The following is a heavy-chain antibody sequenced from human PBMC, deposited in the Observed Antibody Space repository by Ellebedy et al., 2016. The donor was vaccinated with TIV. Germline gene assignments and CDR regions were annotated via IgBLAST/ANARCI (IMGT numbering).Heavy chain of an antibody. Sequence: ASVKVSXXASGYTFTTYDINWVRQATGQGLEWMGWMNPNSGNSAYAQKFQGRVTMTRNTSVTTAYMELSSLRSDDTAVYFCARRPGGYFDGSGHQVGYYYGLDVWGQGTTVTVTS. CDR1: GYTFTTYD. CDR2: MNPNSGNS. J-gene: IGHJ6*02. CDR3: ARRPGGYFDGSGHQVGYYYGLDV. D-gene: IGHD3-22*01. V-gene: IGHV1-8*01.